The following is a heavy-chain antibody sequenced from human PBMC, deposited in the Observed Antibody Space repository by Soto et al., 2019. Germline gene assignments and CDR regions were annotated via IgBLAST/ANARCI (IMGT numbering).Heavy chain of an antibody. D-gene: IGHD3-10*01. CDR1: GGSISSYY. Sequence: ASETLSLTCTVSGGSISSYYWSWIRQPPGKGLEWIGYIYYSGTTNYNPSLKSRVTISVDISKNQFSLKLNSMTAAVTAVYYCARHNYGSGSTYFDYWGQGTLVTVSS. CDR3: ARHNYGSGSTYFDY. J-gene: IGHJ4*02. V-gene: IGHV4-59*08. CDR2: IYYSGTT.